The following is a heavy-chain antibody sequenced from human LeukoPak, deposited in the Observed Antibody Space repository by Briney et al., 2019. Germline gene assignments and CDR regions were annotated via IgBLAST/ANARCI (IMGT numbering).Heavy chain of an antibody. CDR2: IKGDGTT. CDR1: GFIVSPYE. CDR3: ARFGITWYVAFDL. D-gene: IGHD6-13*01. Sequence: GGSLRLSCAASGFIVSPYEMGWVRQAPGKGLEWLSYIKGDGTTYYADSVRGQFTFSRDNARNSVYLHMSSLRAEDTALYYCARFGITWYVAFDLWGQGTVVTVSS. J-gene: IGHJ3*01. V-gene: IGHV3-48*03.